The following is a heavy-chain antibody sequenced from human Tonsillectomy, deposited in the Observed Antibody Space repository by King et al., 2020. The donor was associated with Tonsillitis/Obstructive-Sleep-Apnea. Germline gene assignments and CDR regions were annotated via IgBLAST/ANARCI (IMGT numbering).Heavy chain of an antibody. CDR3: ARVYCSSTSCPRGDYYFMDV. V-gene: IGHV4-34*01. CDR1: GGSFSGYY. Sequence: VQLQQWGAGLLKPSETLSLTCAVYGGSFSGYYWSWIRQPPGKGLEWIGEINHSGSTNYNPSLKSRFTISVDTSKNQFSLNLSSVTAADTAVYYCARVYCSSTSCPRGDYYFMDVWGRGTTVTVSS. J-gene: IGHJ6*03. D-gene: IGHD2-2*01. CDR2: INHSGST.